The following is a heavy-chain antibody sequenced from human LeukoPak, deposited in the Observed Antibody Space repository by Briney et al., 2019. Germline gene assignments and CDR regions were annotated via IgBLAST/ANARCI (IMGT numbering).Heavy chain of an antibody. Sequence: ASVKVSCKASGYTFTGYYMHWVRQAPGQGLEWMGWINPNSGGTNYAQKFQGRVTMTRDTSISTAYMELSRLRSDDTAVYYCARVLAAAGNEDWFDPGGQGTLVTVSS. J-gene: IGHJ5*02. D-gene: IGHD6-13*01. V-gene: IGHV1-2*02. CDR2: INPNSGGT. CDR3: ARVLAAAGNEDWFDP. CDR1: GYTFTGYY.